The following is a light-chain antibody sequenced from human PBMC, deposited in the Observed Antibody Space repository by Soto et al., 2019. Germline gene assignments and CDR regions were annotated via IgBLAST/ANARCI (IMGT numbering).Light chain of an antibody. CDR1: SSDVGGYNY. CDR2: GVS. CDR3: SSYTTSTSFIL. J-gene: IGLJ2*01. Sequence: QSVLTQPASVSGSPGQSITISCTGTSSDVGGYNYVSWYQQHPGKAPKLVIYGVSYRPSGVSGRFSGSKFQNTASLTISGLQAEDEAYYYCSSYTTSTSFILFGGGTKLTVL. V-gene: IGLV2-14*01.